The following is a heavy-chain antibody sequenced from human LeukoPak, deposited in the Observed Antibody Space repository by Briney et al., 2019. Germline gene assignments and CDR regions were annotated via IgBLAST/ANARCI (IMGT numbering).Heavy chain of an antibody. CDR1: GGSISSSSYY. CDR3: ARGLRRQWFGETYNWFDP. CDR2: IYYSGST. Sequence: SETLSLTCTVSGGSISSSSYYWGWIRQPPGKGLEWIGSIYYSGSTYYNPSLKSRVTISVDTSKNQFSLKLSSVTAADTAVYYCARGLRRQWFGETYNWFDPWGQGTLVTVSS. V-gene: IGHV4-39*07. J-gene: IGHJ5*02. D-gene: IGHD3-10*01.